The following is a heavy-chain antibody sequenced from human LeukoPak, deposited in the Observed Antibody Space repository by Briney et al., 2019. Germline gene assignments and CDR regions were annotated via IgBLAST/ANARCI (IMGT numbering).Heavy chain of an antibody. V-gene: IGHV4-30-4*07. J-gene: IGHJ4*02. CDR2: IYYSGST. D-gene: IGHD3-10*01. CDR1: GGSISSGGYS. CDR3: ARESATMVRGVIIRFVDY. Sequence: SQTLSLTCAVSGGSISSGGYSWSWIRQPPGKGLEWIGYIYYSGSTNYNPSLKSRVTISVDTSKNQFSLKLSSVTAADTAVYYCARESATMVRGVIIRFVDYWGQGTLVTVSS.